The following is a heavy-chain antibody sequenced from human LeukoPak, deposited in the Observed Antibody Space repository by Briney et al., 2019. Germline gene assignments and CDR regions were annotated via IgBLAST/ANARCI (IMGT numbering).Heavy chain of an antibody. D-gene: IGHD5-12*01. V-gene: IGHV1-69*04. Sequence: SVKVSCKASGGTFSSYAISWVRQAPGQGLEWMGRIIPIFGIANYAQKFQGRVTITADKPTSTAYMELSSLRSEDTAVYYCARGYSGRLDETNWFDPWGQGTLVTVSS. CDR2: IIPIFGIA. J-gene: IGHJ5*02. CDR1: GGTFSSYA. CDR3: ARGYSGRLDETNWFDP.